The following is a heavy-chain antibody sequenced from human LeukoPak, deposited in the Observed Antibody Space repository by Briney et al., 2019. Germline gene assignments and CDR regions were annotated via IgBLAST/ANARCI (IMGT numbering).Heavy chain of an antibody. Sequence: SVKVSCKASGGTFSSYAISWVRQAPGQGLEWMGRIIPIFGTANYAQKFQGRVTITTDESTSTAYMELSSLRSEDTAVYYCARGLRCSSTSCYKRWFDPWGQGTLVTVSS. J-gene: IGHJ5*02. V-gene: IGHV1-69*05. CDR2: IIPIFGTA. CDR3: ARGLRCSSTSCYKRWFDP. D-gene: IGHD2-2*02. CDR1: GGTFSSYA.